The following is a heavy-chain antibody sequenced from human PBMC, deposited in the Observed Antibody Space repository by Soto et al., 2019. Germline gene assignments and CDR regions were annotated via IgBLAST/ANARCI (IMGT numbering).Heavy chain of an antibody. D-gene: IGHD6-13*01. Sequence: WGSLRISCATSVFTFSINWMHWVRQAPGKGLVWVSRINSDGSITSYADSVKGQFTISRDNAKNAVYLQMNSLRAEDTAVYYCARGSSTWYVSFDYWGQGILVTVSS. CDR3: ARGSSTWYVSFDY. V-gene: IGHV3-74*01. J-gene: IGHJ4*02. CDR2: INSDGSIT. CDR1: VFTFSINW.